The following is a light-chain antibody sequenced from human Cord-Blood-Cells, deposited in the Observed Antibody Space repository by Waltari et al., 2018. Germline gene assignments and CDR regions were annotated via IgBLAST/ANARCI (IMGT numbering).Light chain of an antibody. CDR2: YNADSDK. CDR3: MIWHSSAWV. V-gene: IGLV5-45*01. J-gene: IGLJ3*02. Sequence: QAVLTQPASLSASPGASASLTCTLRSGLNVGTYRIYWYQQKPGSPPQCLLRYNADSDKQQGSGVPSRCSGAKDASANAGILLIAGLQSEDGADYYCMIWHSSAWVFGGGTKLTVL. CDR1: SGLNVGTYR.